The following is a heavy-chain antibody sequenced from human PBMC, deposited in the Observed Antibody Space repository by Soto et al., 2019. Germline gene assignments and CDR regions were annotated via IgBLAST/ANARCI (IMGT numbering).Heavy chain of an antibody. Sequence: QVQLVESGGGVVQPGRSLRLSCAASGFTFSSYVMHWVRQAPGKGLEWVAGIWYDGSNKYYADSVKGRFTISRDNSKNTLYLQLNSLRAEDTAVYYCAREPSMYGDYWGTCNYLGQVTLVTVSS. CDR3: AREPSMYGDYWGTCNY. J-gene: IGHJ4*02. CDR1: GFTFSSYV. CDR2: IWYDGSNK. V-gene: IGHV3-33*01. D-gene: IGHD4-17*01.